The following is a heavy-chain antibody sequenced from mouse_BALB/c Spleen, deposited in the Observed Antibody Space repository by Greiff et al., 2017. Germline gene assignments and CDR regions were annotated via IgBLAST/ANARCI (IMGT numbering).Heavy chain of an antibody. CDR1: GFSLTCYG. J-gene: IGHJ3*01. Sequence: QVQLKESGPGLVAPSQSLSITCTVSGFSLTCYGVHWVRQPPGKGLEWLGVIWAGGSTNYNSALMSRLSISKDNSKSQVFLKMNSLQTDDTAMYCCARDGEEDRRRFAYWGQGTLVTVSA. D-gene: IGHD2-13*01. CDR3: ARDGEEDRRRFAY. CDR2: IWAGGST. V-gene: IGHV2-9*02.